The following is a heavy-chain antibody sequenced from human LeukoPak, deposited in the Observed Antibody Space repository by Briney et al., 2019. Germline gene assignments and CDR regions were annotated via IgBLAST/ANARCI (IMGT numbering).Heavy chain of an antibody. CDR2: ISSSGSTI. CDR1: GFTFSDYY. D-gene: IGHD3-22*01. V-gene: IGHV3-11*01. J-gene: IGHJ4*02. Sequence: PGGSLRLSCAASGFTFSDYYMSWIRQAPGKGLEWVSYISSSGSTIYYADSVKGRFTISRDNAKNSLYLQMNSLRAEDTAVYYCARDRADYYDWAADYWGQGTLVTVSS. CDR3: ARDRADYYDWAADY.